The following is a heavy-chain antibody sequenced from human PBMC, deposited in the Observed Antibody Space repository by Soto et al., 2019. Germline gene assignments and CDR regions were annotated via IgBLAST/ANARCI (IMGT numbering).Heavy chain of an antibody. CDR2: INHSGST. J-gene: IGHJ5*02. Sequence: SETLSLTCAVYGGSFSGYYWSWIRQPPGKGLEWIGEINHSGSTNYNPSLKSRVTISVDTSKNQFSLKLSSVTAADTAVYYCATSTDCTNGVCALHRAHNWFDPWGQGTLVTVSS. CDR3: ATSTDCTNGVCALHRAHNWFDP. D-gene: IGHD2-8*01. V-gene: IGHV4-34*01. CDR1: GGSFSGYY.